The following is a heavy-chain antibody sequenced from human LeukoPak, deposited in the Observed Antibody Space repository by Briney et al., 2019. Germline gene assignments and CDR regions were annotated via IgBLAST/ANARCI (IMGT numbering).Heavy chain of an antibody. CDR2: INPRGGST. CDR3: ARRDCVGDCYSNWFDP. D-gene: IGHD2-21*02. V-gene: IGHV1-46*01. CDR1: GYTFTNYC. Sequence: ASVKVSCKASGYTFTNYCMHWVRQAPGQGLEWMGIINPRGGSTGYAQKFQGRITMTTDMSTRTVYMELSSLESEDTAVYYCARRDCVGDCYSNWFDPWGQGTLVTVSS. J-gene: IGHJ5*02.